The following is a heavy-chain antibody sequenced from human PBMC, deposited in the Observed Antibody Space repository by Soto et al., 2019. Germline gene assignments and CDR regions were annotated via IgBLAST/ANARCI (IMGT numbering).Heavy chain of an antibody. J-gene: IGHJ2*01. V-gene: IGHV2-5*01. CDR1: GFSLSTSGVG. Sequence: QITLKESGPTLVKPTQTLTMTCNFSGFSLSTSGVGVGWIRPPPGKALECLALIYWNDDQRYSPSLKSRLTITKDTAKNHVVLTMTDMYPVDTATSYCAHSTGDLSGWVLSYWYFDLCGRGTLVTVSS. CDR2: IYWNDDQ. D-gene: IGHD6-19*01. CDR3: AHSTGDLSGWVLSYWYFDL.